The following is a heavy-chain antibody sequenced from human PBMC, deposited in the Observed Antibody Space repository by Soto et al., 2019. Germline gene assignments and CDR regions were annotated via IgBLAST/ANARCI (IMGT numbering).Heavy chain of an antibody. CDR1: GFTFDSYG. CDR2: IWYDGSNT. CDR3: ARKGRRLELDY. D-gene: IGHD1-1*01. V-gene: IGHV3-33*01. Sequence: QGQLVESGGGVVQPGRSLRLSCAASGFTFDSYGMHWVRQAPGKGLEWVAAIWYDGSNTYYADSVKGRFTISRDNSKNTLSLQMDSLRVEDTAVYYCARKGRRLELDYWGQGTLVTVSS. J-gene: IGHJ4*02.